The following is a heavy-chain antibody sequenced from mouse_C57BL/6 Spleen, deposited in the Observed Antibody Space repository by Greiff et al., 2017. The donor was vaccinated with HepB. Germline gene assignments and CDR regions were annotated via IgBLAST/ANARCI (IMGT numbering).Heavy chain of an antibody. CDR3: ARGGSSGYVMNY. D-gene: IGHD3-2*02. CDR1: GYAFTNYL. J-gene: IGHJ2*01. Sequence: QVQLQQSGAELVRPGTSVKVSCKASGYAFTNYLIEWVKQRPGQGLEWIGVINPGSGGTNYNEKFKGKATLTADKSSSTAYMQLSSLTSEDSAVCFCARGGSSGYVMNYWGQGTTLTVSS. CDR2: INPGSGGT. V-gene: IGHV1-54*01.